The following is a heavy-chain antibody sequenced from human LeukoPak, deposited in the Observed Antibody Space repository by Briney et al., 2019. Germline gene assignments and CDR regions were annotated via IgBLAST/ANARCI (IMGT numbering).Heavy chain of an antibody. CDR2: ISSSSSTI. CDR1: GFTFSNYW. D-gene: IGHD3-22*01. CDR3: ARDPGVYYDSSGLRDY. Sequence: GGSLRLSCAASGFTFSNYWMHWVRQAPGKGLEWVSYISSSSSTIYYADSVKGRFTISRDNAKNSLYLQMNSLRAEDTAVYYCARDPGVYYDSSGLRDYWGQGTLVTVSS. V-gene: IGHV3-48*04. J-gene: IGHJ4*02.